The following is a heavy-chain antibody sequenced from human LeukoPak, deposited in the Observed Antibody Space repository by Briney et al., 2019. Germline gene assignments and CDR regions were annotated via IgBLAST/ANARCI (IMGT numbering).Heavy chain of an antibody. CDR1: GGPISSGDYY. CDR3: ARFSYVPVGDGLDAFDI. Sequence: SETLSLTCTVSGGPISSGDYYGSWIRQPPGKGLAWTGYIYNNKNTYYTPSLKSRVSTSVDTSKNQFSLKLSSVTAADTAVYYCARFSYVPVGDGLDAFDIWGQGTMVTVSS. D-gene: IGHD5-18*01. V-gene: IGHV4-30-4*01. CDR2: IYNNKNT. J-gene: IGHJ3*02.